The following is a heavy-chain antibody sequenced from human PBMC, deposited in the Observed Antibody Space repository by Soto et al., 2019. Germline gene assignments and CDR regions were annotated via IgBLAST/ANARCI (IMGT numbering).Heavy chain of an antibody. CDR2: MNPNSGNT. J-gene: IGHJ6*02. D-gene: IGHD3-10*01. CDR1: GYTFTSYD. V-gene: IGHV1-8*01. Sequence: ASVKVSCKASGYTFTSYDINWVRQATGQGLEWMGWMNPNSGNTGYAQKFQGRVTMTRNTSISTAYMELSSLRSEDTAVYYCARDRAEYYYGSGSADYYYYGMDVWRQLPTVTVSS. CDR3: ARDRAEYYYGSGSADYYYYGMDV.